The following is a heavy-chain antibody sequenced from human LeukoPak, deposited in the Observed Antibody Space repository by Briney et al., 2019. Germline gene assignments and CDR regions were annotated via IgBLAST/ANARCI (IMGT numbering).Heavy chain of an antibody. J-gene: IGHJ4*02. CDR2: ISSSGDLT. Sequence: GGSLRLSCAASPFTFNSYAVSWIRQAPGKGLEWISAISSSGDLTFYADSVKGRFTISRDNSKNMLYLQMDSLRAEDTAVYYCHYDFCSGYYVFDYWGQGTLVTVSS. D-gene: IGHD3-3*01. CDR3: HYDFCSGYYVFDY. V-gene: IGHV3-23*01. CDR1: PFTFNSYA.